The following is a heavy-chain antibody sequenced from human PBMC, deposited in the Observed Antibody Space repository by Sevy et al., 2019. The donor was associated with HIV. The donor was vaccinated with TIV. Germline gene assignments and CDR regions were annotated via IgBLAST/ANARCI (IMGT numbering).Heavy chain of an antibody. D-gene: IGHD2-21*01. CDR3: ARGRAVIS. J-gene: IGHJ5*02. CDR2: IKQDGSNK. Sequence: GGSLRLSCAASGFTFSSHWMTWVRQAPGKGLEWVANIKQDGSNKYYVDSVKGRFTISRDNGKNSLYLQMNSLRVEDTAVYYCARGRAVISWGLGTLVTVSS. CDR1: GFTFSSHW. V-gene: IGHV3-7*04.